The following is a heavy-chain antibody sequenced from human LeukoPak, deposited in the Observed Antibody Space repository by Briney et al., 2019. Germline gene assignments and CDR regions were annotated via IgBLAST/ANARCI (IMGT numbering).Heavy chain of an antibody. CDR2: ISGSGGFT. V-gene: IGHV3-23*01. CDR3: AKDWTTVTTRFDY. D-gene: IGHD4-17*01. Sequence: GGSLRLSCAASGFNFSSYAMNWVRQAPGKGLEWVSGISGSGGFTYYSDSVKGRFTISRDNSKNTLYLQMNSLRAEDTAIYYCAKDWTTVTTRFDYWGQGTLVTVSS. CDR1: GFNFSSYA. J-gene: IGHJ4*02.